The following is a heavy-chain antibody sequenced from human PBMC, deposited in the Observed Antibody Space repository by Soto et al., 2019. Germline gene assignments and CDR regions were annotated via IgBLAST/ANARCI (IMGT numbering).Heavy chain of an antibody. CDR2: IKEGGREK. V-gene: IGHV3-7*03. Sequence: EVQLVESGGGLAQPGGSLRLSCVVSGFTFSTYCMSWVRQAPGKGLEWVANIKEGGREKYSLDSVKGRFTTYRDNAKNSLYLQMDSLRAEDAAVYYCARDKVVGPTTLDYWGQGTLVTVSS. J-gene: IGHJ4*02. D-gene: IGHD1-26*01. CDR1: GFTFSTYC. CDR3: ARDKVVGPTTLDY.